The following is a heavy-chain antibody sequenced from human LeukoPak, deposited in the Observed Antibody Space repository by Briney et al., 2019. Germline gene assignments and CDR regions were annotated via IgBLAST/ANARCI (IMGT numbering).Heavy chain of an antibody. J-gene: IGHJ4*02. Sequence: GGSLRLSCAASGFTVSSKYMSWVRQAPGKGLEWVSVIYSGGSTYYADSVKGRFTISRDNSKNTLYIQMNSLRAEDTAVYYCATTVTTWGVFDYWGQGTLVTVSS. CDR2: IYSGGST. D-gene: IGHD4-17*01. CDR1: GFTVSSKY. V-gene: IGHV3-53*01. CDR3: ATTVTTWGVFDY.